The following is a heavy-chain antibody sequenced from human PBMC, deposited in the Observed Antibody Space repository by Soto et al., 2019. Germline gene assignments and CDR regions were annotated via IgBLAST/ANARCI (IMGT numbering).Heavy chain of an antibody. V-gene: IGHV3-23*01. Sequence: EVQLLESGGGLVQPGGSLRLSCAASGFTFSSYAMSWVRQAPGKGLEWVSGISGSGGSTYYADSVKGRFTISRDNSKNPLYLQMNGRRAEDAAVYYCARLHSSPLDYWGKGTLVTVPS. CDR1: GFTFSSYA. CDR2: ISGSGGST. CDR3: ARLHSSPLDY. D-gene: IGHD6-13*01. J-gene: IGHJ4*02.